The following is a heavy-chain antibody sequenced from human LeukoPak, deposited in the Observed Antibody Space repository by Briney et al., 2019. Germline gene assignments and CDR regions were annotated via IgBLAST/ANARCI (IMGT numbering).Heavy chain of an antibody. D-gene: IGHD1-26*01. V-gene: IGHV3-7*03. CDR2: IKADGSGD. CDR3: ARDRDYSLAYYHAMDV. Sequence: PGGSLRLSCAASGFTFSGYHMTWVRQAPGKGLEWVAMIKADGSGDYYVDSVKGRFTISRDNAKNSLYLQMNSLRAEDTALYYCARDRDYSLAYYHAMDVWGQGTTVSVSS. J-gene: IGHJ6*02. CDR1: GFTFSGYH.